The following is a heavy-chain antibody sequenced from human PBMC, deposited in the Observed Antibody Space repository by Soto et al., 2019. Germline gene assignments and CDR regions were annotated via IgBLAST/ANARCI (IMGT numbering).Heavy chain of an antibody. CDR3: ARFRRGLLTFDY. CDR2: MNSSGST. V-gene: IGHV4-39*02. D-gene: IGHD3-16*01. CDR1: GGAINSDYYY. Sequence: PSETLSLTCSVSGGAINSDYYYWGWVRQPPGKGLEWIGDMNSSGSTNSNPSLKSRVTISVDTSKNHFSLKLSSVTAADTAVYYCARFRRGLLTFDYWGQGTLVTVSS. J-gene: IGHJ4*02.